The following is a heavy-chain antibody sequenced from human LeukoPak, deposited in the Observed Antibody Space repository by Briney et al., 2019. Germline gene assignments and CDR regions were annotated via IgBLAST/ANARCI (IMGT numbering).Heavy chain of an antibody. V-gene: IGHV3-23*01. CDR3: ARDLVLRFLEDSLAFDY. Sequence: GGSLRLSCAASGFTFSSYAMSWVRQAPGKGLEWVSAISGSGGSTYYADSVKGRFTISRDNSKNTLYLQMNSLRAEDTAVYYCARDLVLRFLEDSLAFDYWGQGTLVTVSS. CDR2: ISGSGGST. CDR1: GFTFSSYA. J-gene: IGHJ4*02. D-gene: IGHD3-3*01.